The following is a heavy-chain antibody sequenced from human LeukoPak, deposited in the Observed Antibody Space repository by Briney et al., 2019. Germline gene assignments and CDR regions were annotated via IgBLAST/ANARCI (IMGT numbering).Heavy chain of an antibody. V-gene: IGHV4-59*01. CDR3: ASQFD. Sequence: HSETLSLTCTVSGGSISSYYWSWIRQPPGKGLEWIGYIYYSGSTNYNPSLKSRVTISVDTSKNQFSLKLSSVTAADTAVCYCASQFDWGQGTLVTVSS. CDR2: IYYSGST. J-gene: IGHJ4*02. D-gene: IGHD5-24*01. CDR1: GGSISSYY.